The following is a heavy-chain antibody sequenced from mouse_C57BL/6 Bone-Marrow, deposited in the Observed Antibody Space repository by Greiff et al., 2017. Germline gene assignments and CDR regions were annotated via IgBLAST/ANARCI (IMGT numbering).Heavy chain of an antibody. CDR2: ISDGGSYT. V-gene: IGHV5-4*03. J-gene: IGHJ1*03. D-gene: IGHD2-3*01. Sequence: EVKVEESGGGLVKPGGSLKLSCAASGFTFSSYAMSWVRQTPEKRLEWVATISDGGSYTYYPDNVKGRFTISRDNAKNNLYLQMSHLKSEDTAMYYCARAWRWLPWYFDVWGTGTTVTVSS. CDR1: GFTFSSYA. CDR3: ARAWRWLPWYFDV.